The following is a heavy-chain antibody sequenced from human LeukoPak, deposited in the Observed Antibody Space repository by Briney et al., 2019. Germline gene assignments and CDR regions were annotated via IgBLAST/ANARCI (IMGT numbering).Heavy chain of an antibody. V-gene: IGHV1-18*01. CDR2: ISAYNGNT. CDR3: ARGGGKYYFDY. J-gene: IGHJ4*02. CDR1: GYTFINYG. D-gene: IGHD3-16*01. Sequence: ASVKVSCKASGYTFINYGINWVRQAPGQGLEWMGWISAYNGNTNYAQSLQGRATMTTDTSTSTAYMELRSLRSDDTAVYYCARGGGKYYFDYWGQGTLVTVSS.